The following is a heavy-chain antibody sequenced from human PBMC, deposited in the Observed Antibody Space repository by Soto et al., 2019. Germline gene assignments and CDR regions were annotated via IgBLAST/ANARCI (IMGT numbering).Heavy chain of an antibody. CDR3: ARELGYCTNGVCSYNWFEP. V-gene: IGHV4-59*11. J-gene: IGHJ5*02. D-gene: IGHD2-8*01. Sequence: SETLSVTCTVSGGSISSHYWSWIRQPPGKGLEWIGYIYYSGSTNYNPSLKSRVTISVDTSKDQFSLKLSSVTAADRAVYYCARELGYCTNGVCSYNWFEPWGQGTLVTVSS. CDR2: IYYSGST. CDR1: GGSISSHY.